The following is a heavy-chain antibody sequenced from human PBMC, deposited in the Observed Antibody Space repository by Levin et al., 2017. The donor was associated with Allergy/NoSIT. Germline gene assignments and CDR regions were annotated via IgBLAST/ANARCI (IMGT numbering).Heavy chain of an antibody. Sequence: GGSLRLSCAASGFTFSNAWMSWVRQAPGKGLEWVGRIKSKTDGGTTDYAAPVKGRFTISRDDSQNTLYLQMNSLRTEDTAVYYCTTYIAAAGPRIDIWGQGTMVTVSS. D-gene: IGHD6-13*01. J-gene: IGHJ3*02. CDR2: IKSKTDGGTT. CDR1: GFTFSNAW. V-gene: IGHV3-15*01. CDR3: TTYIAAAGPRIDI.